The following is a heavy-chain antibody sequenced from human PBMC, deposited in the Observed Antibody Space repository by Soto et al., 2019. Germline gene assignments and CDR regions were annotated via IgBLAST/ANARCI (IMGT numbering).Heavy chain of an antibody. CDR3: ARPGYSRSPQLGMDV. CDR2: IDPSDSYT. CDR1: GYSFTSYW. Sequence: GESLKISCKGSGYSFTSYWISWVRQMPGKGLEWMGRIDPSDSYTNYSPSFQGHVTISADKSISTAYLQWSSLKASDTAMYYCARPGYSRSPQLGMDVWGQGTTVTVSS. V-gene: IGHV5-10-1*01. J-gene: IGHJ6*02. D-gene: IGHD6-13*01.